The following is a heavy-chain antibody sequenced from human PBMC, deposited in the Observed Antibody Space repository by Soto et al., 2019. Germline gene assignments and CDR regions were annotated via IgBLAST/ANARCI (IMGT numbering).Heavy chain of an antibody. J-gene: IGHJ5*02. V-gene: IGHV1-69*02. CDR3: ARGPPPRERELRHWFDP. D-gene: IGHD1-7*01. CDR1: GGTFSSYT. Sequence: QVQLVQSGAEVKKPGSSVKVSCKASGGTFSSYTISWVRQAPGQGLEWMGRIIPILGIANYAQKFQCRVTITADKSTSTAYMGLSSLRSEGTAVYYCARGPPPRERELRHWFDPWGQGTLVIVSS. CDR2: IIPILGIA.